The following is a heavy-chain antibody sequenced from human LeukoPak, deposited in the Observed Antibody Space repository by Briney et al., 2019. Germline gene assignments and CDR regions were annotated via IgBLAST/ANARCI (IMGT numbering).Heavy chain of an antibody. CDR3: TRKGYAFDY. CDR2: IYPGDSDT. V-gene: IGHV5-51*01. D-gene: IGHD2-8*01. Sequence: GASPKISCKVSGYIFTSYWFGWVRQIPGQGLEWMGIIYPGDSDTRYSPSFQGQVTISVDKSISTAYLQWSSLKASDTAMYYCTRKGYAFDYWGQGTLVTVSS. CDR1: GYIFTSYW. J-gene: IGHJ4*02.